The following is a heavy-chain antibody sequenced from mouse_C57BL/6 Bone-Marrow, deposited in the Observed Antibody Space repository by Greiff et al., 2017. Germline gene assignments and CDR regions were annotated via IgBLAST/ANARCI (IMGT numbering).Heavy chain of an antibody. D-gene: IGHD1-1*01. CDR3: VYYYGSAWLAY. CDR1: GYTFTSYG. J-gene: IGHJ3*01. V-gene: IGHV1-81*01. Sequence: QVHVKQSGAELARPGASVKLSCKASGYTFTSYGLSWVKQRTGQGLAWIGEIYPSSGNTYYNEKFKGKATLTADKSSSPAYMELRSLTSEDSAVYFGVYYYGSAWLAYWGQGTLVTGSA. CDR2: IYPSSGNT.